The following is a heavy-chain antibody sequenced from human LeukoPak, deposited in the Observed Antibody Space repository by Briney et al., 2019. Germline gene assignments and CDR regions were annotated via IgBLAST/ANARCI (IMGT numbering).Heavy chain of an antibody. J-gene: IGHJ4*02. CDR1: GFTFSDHY. V-gene: IGHV3-72*01. CDR3: ARGPRVRYSSGWYFFDY. Sequence: GGSLRLSCVASGFTFSDHYMDWVRQAPGKGLEWVGRARNKANDYTTEYAASVKGRFTISRDDSTSSLYLQMNSLRAEDTAVYYCARGPRVRYSSGWYFFDYWGQGTLVTVSS. D-gene: IGHD6-19*01. CDR2: ARNKANDYTT.